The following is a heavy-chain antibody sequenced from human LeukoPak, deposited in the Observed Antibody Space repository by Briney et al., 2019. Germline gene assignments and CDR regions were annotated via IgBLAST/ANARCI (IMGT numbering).Heavy chain of an antibody. J-gene: IGHJ4*02. Sequence: SVKVSCKASGGTFSRHTISWVRQSPGQGLEWMGGITPMFGTSNYAQKFRGRVTITADESTSTAYMELSSLRSEDTAVYYCARARKRSQWRVMGFFVYYFDYWGQGTLVTVSS. D-gene: IGHD6-19*01. CDR2: ITPMFGTS. CDR1: GGTFSRHT. V-gene: IGHV1-69*13. CDR3: ARARKRSQWRVMGFFVYYFDY.